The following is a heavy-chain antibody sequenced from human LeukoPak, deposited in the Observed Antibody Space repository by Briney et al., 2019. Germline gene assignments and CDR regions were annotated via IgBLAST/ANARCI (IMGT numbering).Heavy chain of an antibody. Sequence: PSETLSLTCAVYGGSFSGYYWSWIRQPPGKGLEWIGEINHSGSTNYNPSLKSRVTISVDTSKNQFSLKLSSVTAADTAVYYCARVVTMVRGVITVFDYWGQGTLVTVSS. CDR1: GGSFSGYY. J-gene: IGHJ4*02. CDR3: ARVVTMVRGVITVFDY. D-gene: IGHD3-10*01. CDR2: INHSGST. V-gene: IGHV4-34*01.